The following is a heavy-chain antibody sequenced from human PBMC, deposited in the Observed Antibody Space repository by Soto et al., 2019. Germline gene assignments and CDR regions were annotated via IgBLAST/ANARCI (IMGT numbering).Heavy chain of an antibody. J-gene: IGHJ6*02. Sequence: QVQLVESGGGVVQPGRSLRLSCAASGFTFSSYGMHWVRQAPGKGLEWVAVIWYDGSNKYYADSVKGRFTISRDNSKKTLYLQMNSLRADDTAVYYCAGDAADPPPYYYYGMDVWGQGTTVTVSS. CDR1: GFTFSSYG. D-gene: IGHD6-13*01. V-gene: IGHV3-33*01. CDR2: IWYDGSNK. CDR3: AGDAADPPPYYYYGMDV.